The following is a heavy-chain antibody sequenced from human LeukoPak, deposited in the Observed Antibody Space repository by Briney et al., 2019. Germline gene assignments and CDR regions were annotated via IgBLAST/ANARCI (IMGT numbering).Heavy chain of an antibody. CDR3: ARDLYGDYVSDAFDI. Sequence: ASVKVSCKASGYTFTSYGISWVRQAPGQGLEWMGWISAYNGNTNYAQKLQGRVTITTDTSTRTAYMELRSLRSDDTAVYYCARDLYGDYVSDAFDIWGQGTMVTVSS. J-gene: IGHJ3*02. V-gene: IGHV1-18*01. CDR2: ISAYNGNT. CDR1: GYTFTSYG. D-gene: IGHD4-17*01.